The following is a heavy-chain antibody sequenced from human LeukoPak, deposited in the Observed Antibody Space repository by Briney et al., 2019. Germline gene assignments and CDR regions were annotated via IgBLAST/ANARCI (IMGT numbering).Heavy chain of an antibody. V-gene: IGHV3-48*01. J-gene: IGHJ6*03. CDR2: ISSSSSTI. Sequence: GGSLRLSCAASGFTFSSYEMNWVRQAPGKGLEWVSYISSSSSTIYYADSVKGRFTISRDNAKNSLYLQMNSLRAEDTAVYYCAALYGDYYYMDVWGKGTTVTVSS. CDR3: AALYGDYYYMDV. CDR1: GFTFSSYE. D-gene: IGHD4-17*01.